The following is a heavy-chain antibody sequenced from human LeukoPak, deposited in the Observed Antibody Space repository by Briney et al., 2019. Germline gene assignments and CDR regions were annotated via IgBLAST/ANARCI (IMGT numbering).Heavy chain of an antibody. CDR2: IYYSGST. V-gene: IGHV4-39*07. J-gene: IGHJ4*02. CDR1: GDSISTSSYY. D-gene: IGHD4-17*01. CDR3: ARAQGAGTVTTGLVDY. Sequence: SETLSLTCTVSGDSISTSSYYWGWIRQPPGKGLEWLGSIYYSGSTYYNPSLKSRVTISVDTSKNQFSLKLSSVTAADTAVYYCARAQGAGTVTTGLVDYWGQGTLVTVSS.